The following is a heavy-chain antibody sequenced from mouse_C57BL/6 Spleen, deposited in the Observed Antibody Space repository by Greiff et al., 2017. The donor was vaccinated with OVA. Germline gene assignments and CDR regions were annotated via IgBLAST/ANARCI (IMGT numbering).Heavy chain of an antibody. J-gene: IGHJ3*01. V-gene: IGHV1-54*01. CDR1: GYAFTNYL. Sequence: QVQLQQSGAELVRPGTSVKVSCKASGYAFTNYLIEWVKQRPGQGLEWIGVINPGSGGTNYNEKFKGKATLTADKSSSTAYMQLSSLTSEDSAVYFWARWGTTDWFADWGQGTLVTVSA. CDR3: ARWGTTDWFAD. D-gene: IGHD3-1*01. CDR2: INPGSGGT.